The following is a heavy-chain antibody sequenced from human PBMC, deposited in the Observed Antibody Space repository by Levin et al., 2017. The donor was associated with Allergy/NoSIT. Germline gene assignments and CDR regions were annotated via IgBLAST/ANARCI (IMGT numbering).Heavy chain of an antibody. J-gene: IGHJ6*03. D-gene: IGHD3-10*01. V-gene: IGHV3-66*01. Sequence: GGSLRLSCAASGFTVSSNYMSWVRQAPGKGLEWVSLIYRGGTTYSADSVKGRFTISRDNSNNTLYLQMNSLRAEDTAVYYCARRYYGLGTYYMDVWGKGTTVTVAS. CDR3: ARRYYGLGTYYMDV. CDR1: GFTVSSNY. CDR2: IYRGGTT.